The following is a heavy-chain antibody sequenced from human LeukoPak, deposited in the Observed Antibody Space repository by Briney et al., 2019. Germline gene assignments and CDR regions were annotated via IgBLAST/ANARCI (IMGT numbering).Heavy chain of an antibody. CDR2: IGTDGSYI. D-gene: IGHD1-26*01. J-gene: IGHJ6*02. CDR1: GFTFSSHN. V-gene: IGHV3-21*01. Sequence: PGGSLRLSCAASGFTFSSHNMNWVRQAPMKGLEWVSSIGTDGSYIYYADSVQGRFTISRDNAKNSLYLQMNSLTAEDTAVYYCTRDQEGDVGAISYYYGLDVWGHGTTVTVSS. CDR3: TRDQEGDVGAISYYYGLDV.